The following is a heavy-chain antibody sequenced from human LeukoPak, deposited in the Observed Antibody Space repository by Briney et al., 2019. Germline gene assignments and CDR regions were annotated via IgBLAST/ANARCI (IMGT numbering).Heavy chain of an antibody. V-gene: IGHV3-74*01. Sequence: GGSLRLSCAASRFTFSDYWTHWVRHAPGEGLVWVSRINSDASRPSYADSVKGRFTISRDNAKNTLYLQMSSLRVEDTALYYCARETREAGSGDHQTDSFDIWGQGTMVGVSS. CDR3: ARETREAGSGDHQTDSFDI. J-gene: IGHJ3*02. CDR1: RFTFSDYW. CDR2: INSDASRP. D-gene: IGHD2-15*01.